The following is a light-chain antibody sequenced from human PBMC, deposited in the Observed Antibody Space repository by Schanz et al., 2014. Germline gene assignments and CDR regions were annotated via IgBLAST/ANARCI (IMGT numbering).Light chain of an antibody. CDR3: QQYASSLSYT. CDR2: GTS. J-gene: IGKJ2*01. Sequence: EIVMTQSPATLSLSPGERATLSCRASHSVSSYLAWYQQKPGQAPRLLIYGTSSRATGIPERFSGSGSGTDFTLTISRLEPEDFVVYYCQQYASSLSYTFGQGTKLEIK. V-gene: IGKV3-20*01. CDR1: HSVSSY.